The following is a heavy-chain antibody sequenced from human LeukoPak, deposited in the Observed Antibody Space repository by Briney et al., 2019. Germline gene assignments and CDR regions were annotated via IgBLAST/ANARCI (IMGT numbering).Heavy chain of an antibody. J-gene: IGHJ5*02. V-gene: IGHV4-61*02. CDR2: IYTSGST. CDR3: AREGFGLVAYCGGDCYRPWFDP. CDR1: GGSISSSSYY. Sequence: PSETLSLTCTVSGGSISSSSYYWGWIRQPPGKGLEWIGRIYTSGSTNYNPSLKSRVAISVDTSKNQFSLQLSSVTAADTAVYYCAREGFGLVAYCGGDCYRPWFDPWGQGTLVTVSS. D-gene: IGHD2-21*02.